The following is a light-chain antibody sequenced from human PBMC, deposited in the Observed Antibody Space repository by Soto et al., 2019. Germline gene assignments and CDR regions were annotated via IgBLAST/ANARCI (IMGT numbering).Light chain of an antibody. CDR1: TGDVGAFNY. Sequence: QSALTQPASVSGSPGQSITISCTGTTGDVGAFNYVSWYQQHPGKAPKLMIFDVSSRPSGVSHRFSGSKSGNTASLTISGLQAEDEADYHCVSYTINPTVDVVFGGGTKLTVL. CDR3: VSYTINPTVDVV. V-gene: IGLV2-14*01. CDR2: DVS. J-gene: IGLJ2*01.